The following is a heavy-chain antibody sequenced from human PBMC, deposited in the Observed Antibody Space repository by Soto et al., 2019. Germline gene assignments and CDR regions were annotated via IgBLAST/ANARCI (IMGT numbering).Heavy chain of an antibody. CDR1: GGSISSGDYY. D-gene: IGHD2-15*01. Sequence: QVQLQESGPGLVKPSQTLSLTCTVSGGSISSGDYYWSWIRQPPGKGLEWIGYIYYSGSTYYNPSLKSRVTISVDTSKNQFSLKLSSVTAADTAVYYCARYNPPVVAATEGWFDPWGQGTLVTVSS. J-gene: IGHJ5*02. CDR3: ARYNPPVVAATEGWFDP. CDR2: IYYSGST. V-gene: IGHV4-30-4*01.